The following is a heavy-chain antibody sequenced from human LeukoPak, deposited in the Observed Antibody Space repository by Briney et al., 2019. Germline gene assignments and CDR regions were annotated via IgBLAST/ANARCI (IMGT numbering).Heavy chain of an antibody. CDR1: GGTFSSYT. J-gene: IGHJ4*02. CDR3: ARAPGAGINHVDH. CDR2: IIPILGIA. D-gene: IGHD1-14*01. Sequence: SVKVSCKASGGTFSSYTISWVRQAPGQGLEWMGRIIPILGIANYAQKFQGRVTITADKSTSTAYMELSSLRSEDTAVYYRARAPGAGINHVDHWGQGTLVTVSS. V-gene: IGHV1-69*02.